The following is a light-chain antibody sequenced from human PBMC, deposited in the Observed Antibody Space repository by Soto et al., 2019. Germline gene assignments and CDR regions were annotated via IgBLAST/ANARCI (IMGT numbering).Light chain of an antibody. J-gene: IGKJ4*01. CDR2: DAS. CDR3: QQRSNWPSLT. V-gene: IGKV3-11*01. Sequence: EIVLTQSPATLSLSPGERATLSCRASQSVSSYLAWYQQKPGQAPRLLIYDASNRATGIPARFSGSWSGPDFTLTISSLEPEDFAVYYCQQRSNWPSLTFGGGTKVDIK. CDR1: QSVSSY.